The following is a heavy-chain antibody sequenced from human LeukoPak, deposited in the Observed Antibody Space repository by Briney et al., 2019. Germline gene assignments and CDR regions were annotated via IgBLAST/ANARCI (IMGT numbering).Heavy chain of an antibody. J-gene: IGHJ2*01. D-gene: IGHD3-10*01. CDR3: VRDQAYYGSGSYSWYFDI. CDR1: GFNISNHY. V-gene: IGHV3-66*01. Sequence: GGSLRLSCAASGFNISNHYMSWVRQAPWKGLEWVSIIYSGGTTHYAASVKGRFNISRDTSENTLYLQMNSLRDEDTAVYFCVRDQAYYGSGSYSWYFDIWGRGTPVTVSS. CDR2: IYSGGTT.